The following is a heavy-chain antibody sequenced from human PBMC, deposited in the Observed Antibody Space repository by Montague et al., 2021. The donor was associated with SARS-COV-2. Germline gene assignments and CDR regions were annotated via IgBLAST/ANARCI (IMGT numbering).Heavy chain of an antibody. D-gene: IGHD3-3*01. Sequence: SETLPLTCTVSGGSISSSSHYWGWIRQPPGKGLDWIGSIYYSGSTYYKPSLKSRVTIYVDTSKNQFSLKLSSVTAADTAVYYCAGHSGRDTIFGVITIPDAFDIWGQGTTVTVSS. J-gene: IGHJ3*02. V-gene: IGHV4-39*01. CDR3: AGHSGRDTIFGVITIPDAFDI. CDR2: IYYSGST. CDR1: GGSISSSSHY.